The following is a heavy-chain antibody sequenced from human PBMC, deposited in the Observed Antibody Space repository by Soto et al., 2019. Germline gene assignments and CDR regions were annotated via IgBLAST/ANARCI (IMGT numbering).Heavy chain of an antibody. CDR1: GYTFTSYG. CDR3: AREKLYCGGDCYSDY. CDR2: TSAYNGNT. V-gene: IGHV1-18*04. J-gene: IGHJ4*02. D-gene: IGHD2-21*02. Sequence: ASVKVSCKASGYTFTSYGISWVRQAPGQGLEWMGWTSAYNGNTNYAQKLQGRVTMTTDTSTSTAYMELRSLRSDDTAVYYCAREKLYCGGDCYSDYWGQGTLVTVSS.